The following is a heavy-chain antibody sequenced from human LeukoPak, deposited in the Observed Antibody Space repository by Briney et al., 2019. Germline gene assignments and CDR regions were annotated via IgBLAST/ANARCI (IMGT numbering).Heavy chain of an antibody. Sequence: ASVKVSCKASGYTFTGYYMHWVRQAPGQGLQWMGWIHPVSGGINYAQNFQGRVTMTRDMSTSTDYMELSSLRSEDTAIYYCARDNSVGDNAWWFDPWGQGTLVTVSS. V-gene: IGHV1-2*02. CDR3: ARDNSVGDNAWWFDP. D-gene: IGHD1-26*01. CDR2: IHPVSGGI. CDR1: GYTFTGYY. J-gene: IGHJ5*02.